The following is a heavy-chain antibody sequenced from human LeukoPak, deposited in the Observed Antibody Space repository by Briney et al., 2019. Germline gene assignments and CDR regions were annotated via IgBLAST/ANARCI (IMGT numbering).Heavy chain of an antibody. Sequence: GGSLRLSCAASGFTFSSYAMHWVRQAPGKGLEYVSAISSNGGSTYYANSVKGRFTISRDNSKNTLYLQMGSLRAEDMAVYYCARGRWGTGYPAPSRWFDPWGQGTLVTVSS. V-gene: IGHV3-64*01. CDR1: GFTFSSYA. D-gene: IGHD3/OR15-3a*01. CDR3: ARGRWGTGYPAPSRWFDP. CDR2: ISSNGGST. J-gene: IGHJ5*02.